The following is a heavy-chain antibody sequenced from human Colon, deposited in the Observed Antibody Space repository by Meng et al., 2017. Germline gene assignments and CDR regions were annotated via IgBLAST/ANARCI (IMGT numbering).Heavy chain of an antibody. Sequence: QVALQGAGPGLVKPSETLSLPCAVSGGSISRGDWWSWVRQPPGKGLEWIGETSHSGSTNYSPSLKSRVTISLDKSKNQLSLKLNSVTAADTAVYYCASSDYYRSDYWGQGTLVTVSS. CDR3: ASSDYYRSDY. V-gene: IGHV4-4*02. D-gene: IGHD3-22*01. CDR2: TSHSGST. CDR1: GGSISRGDW. J-gene: IGHJ4*02.